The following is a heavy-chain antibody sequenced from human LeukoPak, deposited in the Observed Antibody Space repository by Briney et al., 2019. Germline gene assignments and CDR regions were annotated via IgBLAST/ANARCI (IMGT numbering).Heavy chain of an antibody. Sequence: PGGSLRLSCAASGFTFSSYGMHWVRQAPGKGLEWASAISGNGAGTYYADSVKGRFTISRDNSKNTLHLQMDSLRAEDTAVYYCAKNRAVTPFYDYWGQGTLVTVSS. CDR3: AKNRAVTPFYDY. D-gene: IGHD4-11*01. J-gene: IGHJ4*02. CDR1: GFTFSSYG. V-gene: IGHV3-23*01. CDR2: ISGNGAGT.